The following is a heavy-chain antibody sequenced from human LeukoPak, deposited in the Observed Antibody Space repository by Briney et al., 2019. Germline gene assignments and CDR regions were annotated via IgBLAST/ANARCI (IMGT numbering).Heavy chain of an antibody. V-gene: IGHV1-2*02. CDR3: ARVPIGRYCSGGSCSDFSDY. Sequence: GASVKVSCKASGYTFTGYYMHWVRQAPGQGLEWMGWINPNSGCTNYAQKFQGRVTMTRDTSISTAYMELSRLRSDDTAVDYCARVPIGRYCSGGSCSDFSDYWGQGTLVTVSS. D-gene: IGHD2-15*01. J-gene: IGHJ4*02. CDR2: INPNSGCT. CDR1: GYTFTGYY.